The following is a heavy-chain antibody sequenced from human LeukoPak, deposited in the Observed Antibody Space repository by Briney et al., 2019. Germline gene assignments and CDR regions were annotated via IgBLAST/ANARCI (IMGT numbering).Heavy chain of an antibody. V-gene: IGHV3-30*18. CDR2: ISYDGSNK. D-gene: IGHD2/OR15-2a*01. CDR3: AKGSRSTTRTPVDY. Sequence: GGSLRLSCAASGFTFSSYGMHWVRQAPGKGLEWVAVISYDGSNKYYADSVKGRFTISRDNSKNTLHLQMNSLRAEDTAVYYCAKGSRSTTRTPVDYWGQGTLVTVSS. CDR1: GFTFSSYG. J-gene: IGHJ4*02.